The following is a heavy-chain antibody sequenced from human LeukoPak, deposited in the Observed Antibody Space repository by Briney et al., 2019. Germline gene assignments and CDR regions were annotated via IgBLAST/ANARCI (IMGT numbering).Heavy chain of an antibody. CDR2: ISSSSSYI. CDR1: GFTFSNYG. Sequence: GGSLRLSCAASGFTFSNYGISWVRQAPGKGLEWVSSISSSSSYIYYADSVKGRFTISRDNAKNSLYLQMNSLRAEDTAVYYCAREGVQMGYFDYWGQGTLVTVSS. V-gene: IGHV3-21*01. J-gene: IGHJ4*02. CDR3: AREGVQMGYFDY. D-gene: IGHD5-24*01.